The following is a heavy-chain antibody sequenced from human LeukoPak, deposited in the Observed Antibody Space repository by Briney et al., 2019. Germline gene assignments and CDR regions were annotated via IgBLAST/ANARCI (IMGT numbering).Heavy chain of an antibody. CDR1: GGSISSYY. CDR3: ARGLVGIFDY. Sequence: SETLFPTCTISGGSISSYYWSWVRHPAGKGLDGIGRILTRGRTNYNLFLNSRITVSVDTSKNQFSLKLSCVTAADTAVYYCARGLVGIFDYWGQRTLVTVSS. V-gene: IGHV4-4*07. J-gene: IGHJ4*02. D-gene: IGHD2-2*01. CDR2: ILTRGRT.